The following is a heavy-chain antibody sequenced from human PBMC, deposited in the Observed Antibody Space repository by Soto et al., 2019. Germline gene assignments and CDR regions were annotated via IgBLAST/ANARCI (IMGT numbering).Heavy chain of an antibody. D-gene: IGHD6-19*01. J-gene: IGHJ3*02. CDR1: GYNFSNYW. CDR3: ARQGDMAATPADAFDI. V-gene: IGHV5-51*01. Sequence: GESLKISCKGSGYNFSNYWISWVRQMPGKGLEWMGIIYPGDSDARYSPSFAGQVTISVDKSITTAYLHWSSLEASDSAVYYCARQGDMAATPADAFDIWGQGTLVTVSS. CDR2: IYPGDSDA.